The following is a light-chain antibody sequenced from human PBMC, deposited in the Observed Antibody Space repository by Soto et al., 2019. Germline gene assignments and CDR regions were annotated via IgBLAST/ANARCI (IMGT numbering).Light chain of an antibody. CDR2: EVS. CDR1: SSDVGGYNY. Sequence: QSALTQPASVSGSPGQSITISCTGTSSDVGGYNYVSWYQQHPGKDPKLMIHEVSNRPSGVSNRFSGSKSGNTASLTISGLQAEDEADYYCSSYTSSSTLVFGTGTKLTVL. V-gene: IGLV2-14*01. CDR3: SSYTSSSTLV. J-gene: IGLJ1*01.